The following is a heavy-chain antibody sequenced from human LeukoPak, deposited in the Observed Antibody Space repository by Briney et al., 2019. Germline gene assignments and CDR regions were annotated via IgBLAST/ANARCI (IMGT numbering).Heavy chain of an antibody. Sequence: GGSLRLSRVASGVTFSSYGMHWVRQAPGKGLGWVAFIRYDGSNEYYIDSVKGRFTLSRDNSKNTLYLQMNSLRAEDTAVYYCAKDSAVSGSYPDASDIWGQGTMVTVSS. D-gene: IGHD1-26*01. J-gene: IGHJ3*02. CDR3: AKDSAVSGSYPDASDI. CDR2: IRYDGSNE. CDR1: GVTFSSYG. V-gene: IGHV3-30*02.